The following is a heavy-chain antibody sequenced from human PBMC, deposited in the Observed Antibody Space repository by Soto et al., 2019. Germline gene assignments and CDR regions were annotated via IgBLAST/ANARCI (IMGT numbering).Heavy chain of an antibody. CDR1: GFTFSSYG. D-gene: IGHD2-15*01. J-gene: IGHJ4*02. Sequence: QVQLVESGGGVVQPGRSLRLSCAASGFTFSSYGMHWVRQAPGKGLEWVAVISYDGSNKYYADSVKSRFTISRDNSKNTLYLQMNSLRAEDTAVYYCAKDQIGKVVVAATRPIDYWGQGTLVTVSS. V-gene: IGHV3-30*18. CDR2: ISYDGSNK. CDR3: AKDQIGKVVVAATRPIDY.